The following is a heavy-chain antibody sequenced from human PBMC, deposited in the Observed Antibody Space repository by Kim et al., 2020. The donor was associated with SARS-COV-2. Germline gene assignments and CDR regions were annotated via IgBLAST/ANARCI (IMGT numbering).Heavy chain of an antibody. D-gene: IGHD6-19*01. CDR3: AKDGVASWLVREWYFDL. Sequence: GGSLRLSCAASGFTFDDYAMHWVRQAPGKGLEWVSGISWNSGSIGYADSVKGRFTISRDNAKNSLYLQMNSLRAEDTALYYCAKDGVASWLVREWYFDLWGRGTLVTVSS. J-gene: IGHJ2*01. CDR1: GFTFDDYA. CDR2: ISWNSGSI. V-gene: IGHV3-9*01.